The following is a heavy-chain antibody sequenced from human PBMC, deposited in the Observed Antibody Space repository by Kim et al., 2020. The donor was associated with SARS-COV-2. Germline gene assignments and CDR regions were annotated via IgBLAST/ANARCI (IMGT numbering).Heavy chain of an antibody. CDR1: GFTFSSYA. Sequence: GGSLRLSCAASGFTFSSYAMSWVRQAPGKGLEWVSAISGSGGSTYYADSVKGRFTISRDNSKNTLYLQMNSLRAEDTAVYYCAKDHQNVLLWFGELVFDYWGQGTLVTVSS. D-gene: IGHD3-10*01. V-gene: IGHV3-23*01. CDR2: ISGSGGST. J-gene: IGHJ4*02. CDR3: AKDHQNVLLWFGELVFDY.